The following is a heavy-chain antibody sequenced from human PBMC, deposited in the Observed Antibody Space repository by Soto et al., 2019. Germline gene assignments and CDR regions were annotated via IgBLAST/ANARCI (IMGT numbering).Heavy chain of an antibody. Sequence: VQLLESGGGLVQPGGSLRLSCAASGFTFSSYAMSWVRQAPGKGLEWVSAISGSGGSTYYADSVKGRFTISRDNSKNTLYLQMNSLRAEDTAVYYCAKDQLYYDILTGYYERNYYYGMDVWGQGTTVTVSS. D-gene: IGHD3-9*01. CDR1: GFTFSSYA. CDR2: ISGSGGST. J-gene: IGHJ6*02. CDR3: AKDQLYYDILTGYYERNYYYGMDV. V-gene: IGHV3-23*01.